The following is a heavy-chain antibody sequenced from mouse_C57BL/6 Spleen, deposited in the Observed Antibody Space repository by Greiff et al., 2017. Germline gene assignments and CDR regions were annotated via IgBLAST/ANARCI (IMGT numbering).Heavy chain of an antibody. CDR1: GYTFTSYW. D-gene: IGHD2-3*01. Sequence: QVQLKQPGAELVRPGSSVKLSCKASGYTFTSYWMHWVKQRPIQGLEWIGNIDPSDSETHYNQKFKDKATLTVDKSSSTAYMQLSSLTSEDSAVYYCARKMVTPYYAMDYWGQGTSVTVSS. CDR3: ARKMVTPYYAMDY. CDR2: IDPSDSET. V-gene: IGHV1-52*01. J-gene: IGHJ4*01.